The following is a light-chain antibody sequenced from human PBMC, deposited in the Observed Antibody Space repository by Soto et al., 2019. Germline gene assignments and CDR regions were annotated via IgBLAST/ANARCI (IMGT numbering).Light chain of an antibody. V-gene: IGLV4-69*01. J-gene: IGLJ3*02. CDR2: INSDGSH. CDR1: SGHSTYA. Sequence: QAVVTQSPSASASLGASVKLTCTLSSGHSTYAIAWHQQQSEKGPRFLMKINSDGSHSKGDGIFDRFSGSSSGAERHLTISSLQSEDEADYYCQSWGTGIQVFGGGTKLTVL. CDR3: QSWGTGIQV.